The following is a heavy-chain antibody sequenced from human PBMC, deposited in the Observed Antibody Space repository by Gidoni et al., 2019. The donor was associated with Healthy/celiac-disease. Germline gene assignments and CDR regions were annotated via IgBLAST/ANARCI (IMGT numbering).Heavy chain of an antibody. CDR1: GGPLSSSNW. CDR2: IYHSGST. D-gene: IGHD3-3*01. V-gene: IGHV4-4*02. CDR3: ARADYDFWSGYYTTPDAFDI. Sequence: QVQLQESGPGLVKPSGTLSLTCAVSGGPLSSSNWWSWVRQPPGKGLEWIGEIYHSGSTNYNPSLKSRVTISVDNAKNQFSLKLSSVTAADTAVYYCARADYDFWSGYYTTPDAFDIWGQGTMVTVSS. J-gene: IGHJ3*02.